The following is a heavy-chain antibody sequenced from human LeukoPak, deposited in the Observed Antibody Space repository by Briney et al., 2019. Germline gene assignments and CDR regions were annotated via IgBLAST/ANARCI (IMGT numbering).Heavy chain of an antibody. CDR2: ITTDTGSP. CDR1: GYTFTKYA. CDR3: ARAARYCSGGTCFSPRTFDM. Sequence: ASVKVSCKASGYTFTKYAMNWVRQAPGQGLEWMGWITTDTGSPRYAQGFTGRFVFSLDTSVTTAYLQITSLESDDTAIYYCARAARYCSGGTCFSPRTFDMWGQGTLVTVS. D-gene: IGHD2-15*01. V-gene: IGHV7-4-1*02. J-gene: IGHJ3*02.